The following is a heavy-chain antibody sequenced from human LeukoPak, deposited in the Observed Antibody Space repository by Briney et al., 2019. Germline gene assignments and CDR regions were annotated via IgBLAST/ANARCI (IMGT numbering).Heavy chain of an antibody. Sequence: PGGSLRLSCAASGFTFSSYAMSWVRQAPGKGLEWVSTITSGGGSTYYADSVKGRFTISRDNSKNMLHLQMNSLRAEDTAVYYCAKDHPDCRGTSCLLFDCGGQGTLVTVSS. CDR1: GFTFSSYA. CDR3: AKDHPDCRGTSCLLFDC. D-gene: IGHD2-2*01. J-gene: IGHJ4*02. V-gene: IGHV3-23*01. CDR2: ITSGGGST.